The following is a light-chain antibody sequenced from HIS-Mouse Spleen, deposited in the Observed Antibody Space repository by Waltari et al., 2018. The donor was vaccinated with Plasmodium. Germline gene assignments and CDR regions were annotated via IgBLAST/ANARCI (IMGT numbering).Light chain of an antibody. V-gene: IGLV3-10*01. J-gene: IGLJ3*02. CDR1: ALPKKY. Sequence: SYELTQPPSVSVSPGQTARITCSGDALPKKYAYWYQQKSGQAPVLVIYEDSKRPSGIHGRCSGYSSGTMATLTISGAQVEDEADYYCYSTDSSGNHRVFGGGTKLTVL. CDR2: EDS. CDR3: YSTDSSGNHRV.